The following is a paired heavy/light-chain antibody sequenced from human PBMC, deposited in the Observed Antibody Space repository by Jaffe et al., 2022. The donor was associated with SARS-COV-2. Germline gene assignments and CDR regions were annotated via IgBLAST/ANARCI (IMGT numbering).Light chain of an antibody. Sequence: DIQMTQSPSSLSASVGDRVTITCRASQGITNSLAWYQQKPGKVPNLLIYAASTLQSGVPSRFSGSGSGTDFTLTISSLQPEDVATYYCQRYDSAPLTFGGGTKVEIK. J-gene: IGKJ4*01. CDR1: QGITNS. V-gene: IGKV1-27*01. CDR2: AAS. CDR3: QRYDSAPLT.
Heavy chain of an antibody. D-gene: IGHD2-21*02. CDR2: IYHSGST. CDR1: GYSISSGYY. CDR3: ARDWGDSLGHWFAP. J-gene: IGHJ5*02. V-gene: IGHV4-38-2*02. Sequence: QVQLQESGPGLVKPSETLSLTCTVSGYSISSGYYWGWIRQPPGKGLEWIGSIYHSGSTYYNPSLKSRVTMSVDTSKKKFSLKMSSVTAADTAVYYCARDWGDSLGHWFAPWGHGTLVTVSS.